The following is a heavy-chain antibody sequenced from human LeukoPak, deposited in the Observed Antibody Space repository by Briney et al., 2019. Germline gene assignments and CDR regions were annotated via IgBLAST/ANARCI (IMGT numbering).Heavy chain of an antibody. V-gene: IGHV1-2*02. CDR3: ASSPGVGDYGPVTSIDY. CDR2: INPNSGGT. CDR1: GYTLTGYY. D-gene: IGHD4-17*01. J-gene: IGHJ4*02. Sequence: ASVKVSCKASGYTLTGYYMHWVRQAPGQGLEWMGWINPNSGGTNYAQKFQGRVTMTRDTSISTAYMELSRLRSDDTAVYYCASSPGVGDYGPVTSIDYWGQGTLVTVSS.